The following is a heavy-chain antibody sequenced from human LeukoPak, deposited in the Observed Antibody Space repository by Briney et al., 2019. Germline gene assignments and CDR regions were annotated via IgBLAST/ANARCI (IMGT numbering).Heavy chain of an antibody. D-gene: IGHD2-2*01. CDR2: IYSSGST. V-gene: IGHV4-4*07. CDR1: GGSISSYY. Sequence: SETLSLTCTVSGGSISSYYMSWIRQPPGKGLEWIGRIYSSGSTNHNPSPKSRVTMSVDTAKNQFSLKLNSVTAADTAVYSCARDPSHPRGFFDNWGQGILVTVSS. J-gene: IGHJ5*02. CDR3: ARDPSHPRGFFDN.